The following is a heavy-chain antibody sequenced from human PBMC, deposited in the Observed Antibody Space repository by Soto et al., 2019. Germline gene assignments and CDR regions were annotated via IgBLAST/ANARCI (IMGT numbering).Heavy chain of an antibody. CDR1: GGTFSSYA. Sequence: GASVKVSCKASGGTFSSYAISWVRQAPGQGLEWMGGIIPIFGTANYAQKFQGRVTITADESTSTAYMELSSLRSEDTAVYYCASCRPTGTQYYYYYYGMDVWGQGTTVTVSS. CDR3: ASCRPTGTQYYYYYYGMDV. V-gene: IGHV1-69*13. J-gene: IGHJ6*02. CDR2: IIPIFGTA.